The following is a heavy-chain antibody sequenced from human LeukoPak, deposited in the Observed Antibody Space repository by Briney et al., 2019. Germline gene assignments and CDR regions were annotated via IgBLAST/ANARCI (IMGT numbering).Heavy chain of an antibody. Sequence: PGGSLRLSCSASGFTFSSYAMHWVRQAPGKGLKYVSAISSNGGSTYYADSVKGRFTISRDNSKNTLYLQMSSLRAEDTAVYYCVKDYHRITMVLHYFDYWGQGTLVTVSS. J-gene: IGHJ4*02. CDR2: ISSNGGST. D-gene: IGHD3-10*01. V-gene: IGHV3-64D*06. CDR1: GFTFSSYA. CDR3: VKDYHRITMVLHYFDY.